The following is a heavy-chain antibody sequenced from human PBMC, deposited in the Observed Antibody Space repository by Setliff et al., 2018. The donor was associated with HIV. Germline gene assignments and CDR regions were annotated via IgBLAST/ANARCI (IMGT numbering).Heavy chain of an antibody. J-gene: IGHJ3*02. Sequence: ASVKVSCKASGYTFTSYGISWVRQAPGQGLEWMGWISAYNGNTNYAQKLQGRVTMTTDTSTSTAYMELRRLRSDDTAVYYCARDQVVLIAAAGTGGCAFDIWGQGTMVTVSS. CDR2: ISAYNGNT. V-gene: IGHV1-18*01. D-gene: IGHD6-13*01. CDR1: GYTFTSYG. CDR3: ARDQVVLIAAAGTGGCAFDI.